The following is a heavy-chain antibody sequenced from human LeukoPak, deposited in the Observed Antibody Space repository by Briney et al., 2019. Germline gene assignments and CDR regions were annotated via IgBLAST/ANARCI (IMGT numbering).Heavy chain of an antibody. CDR3: ARKIYSSSRKMGFDI. Sequence: SETLSLTCAVYGGSFSGYYWSWIRQPPGKGLEWIGEINHSGSTNYNPSLKSRVTISVDTSKNQFSLKLSSVTAADTAVYYCARKIYSSSRKMGFDIWGQGTMVTVSS. CDR2: INHSGST. CDR1: GGSFSGYY. D-gene: IGHD6-13*01. J-gene: IGHJ3*02. V-gene: IGHV4-34*01.